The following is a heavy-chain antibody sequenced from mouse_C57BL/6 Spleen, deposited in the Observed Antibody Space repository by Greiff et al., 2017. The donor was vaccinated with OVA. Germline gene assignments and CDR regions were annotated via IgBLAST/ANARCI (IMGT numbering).Heavy chain of an antibody. Sequence: QVQLQQSGAELVRPGTSVKLSCKASGYTFTSYWMHWVKQRPGQGLEWIGVIDPSDSYTNYNQKFKGKATLTVDTSSSTAYMQLSSLTSEDSAVYYCARKGFDGNYYFDYWGQGTTLTVSS. V-gene: IGHV1-59*01. D-gene: IGHD2-1*01. CDR2: IDPSDSYT. CDR3: ARKGFDGNYYFDY. CDR1: GYTFTSYW. J-gene: IGHJ2*01.